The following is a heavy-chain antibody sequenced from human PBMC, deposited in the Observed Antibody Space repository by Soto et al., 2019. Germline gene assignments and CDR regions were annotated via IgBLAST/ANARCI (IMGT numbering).Heavy chain of an antibody. D-gene: IGHD4-17*01. CDR1: GFSFSTYG. V-gene: IGHV3-30*18. J-gene: IGHJ4*02. CDR3: SKDLLLTTITTVGY. CDR2: ISYDGNNK. Sequence: QVQLVESGGGVVQPGRSLRLSCAASGFSFSTYGMHWVRQAPGKGLEWLSVISYDGNNKYYADFVQGRFTISSDNSKNTLWLQMVSLRTEDTAVYYCSKDLLLTTITTVGYWGQGTLVTVSS.